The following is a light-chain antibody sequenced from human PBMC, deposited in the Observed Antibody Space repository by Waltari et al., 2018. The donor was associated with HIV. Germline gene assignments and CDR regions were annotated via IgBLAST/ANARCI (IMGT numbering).Light chain of an antibody. V-gene: IGKV1-39*01. Sequence: DIQMTQSPSSLSASVGDRVTISCRASQSISTHLNWYYQKPGKAPSLLIYGAASLQSRVPSRFSGSGSWTEFTLTINGLQPGDFATYYCQQSFSSPRTFGQGTKV. CDR1: QSISTH. CDR2: GAA. J-gene: IGKJ1*01. CDR3: QQSFSSPRT.